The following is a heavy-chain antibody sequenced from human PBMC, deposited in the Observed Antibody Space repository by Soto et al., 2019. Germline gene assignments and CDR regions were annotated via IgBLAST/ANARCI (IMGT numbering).Heavy chain of an antibody. CDR3: ASGYDILTGYPRGDYYGMDV. CDR1: GDSINSYY. V-gene: IGHV4-59*08. Sequence: SETLSLTCTVSGDSINSYYWSWIRQPPGKGLEWIGYIYYSGSTNYNPSLKSRVTISVDTSKNQFSLKLSSVTAADTAVYYCASGYDILTGYPRGDYYGMDVWGQGTTVTVSS. D-gene: IGHD3-9*01. CDR2: IYYSGST. J-gene: IGHJ6*02.